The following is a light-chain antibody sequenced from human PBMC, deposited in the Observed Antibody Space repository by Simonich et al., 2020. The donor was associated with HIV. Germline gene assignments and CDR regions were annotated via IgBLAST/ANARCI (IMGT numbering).Light chain of an antibody. CDR3: QQYNNWPPYT. J-gene: IGKJ2*01. Sequence: DIVMTQSPATLSVSPGERPTLSCMASHRFSSDLAWYQHKPGQAPRLLIYGASTRATGIPARFSGSGSGTEFTLTISSMQSEDFAVYYCQQYNNWPPYTFAQGTKLEIK. CDR1: HRFSSD. CDR2: GAS. V-gene: IGKV3-15*01.